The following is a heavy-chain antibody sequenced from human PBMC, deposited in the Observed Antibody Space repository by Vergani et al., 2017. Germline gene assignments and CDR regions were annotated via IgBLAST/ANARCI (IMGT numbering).Heavy chain of an antibody. CDR2: IIPIFGTA. D-gene: IGHD3-10*01. J-gene: IGHJ3*02. CDR3: ASLYGSGKRWNAFDI. CDR1: GGTFSSYA. V-gene: IGHV1-69*13. Sequence: QVQLVQSGAEVKKPGSSVKVSCKASGGTFSSYAISWVPLAPGQGLEWMGRIIPIFGTANYAQKFQGRVTITADESTSTAYMELSSLRSEDTAVYYCASLYGSGKRWNAFDIWGQGTMVTVSS.